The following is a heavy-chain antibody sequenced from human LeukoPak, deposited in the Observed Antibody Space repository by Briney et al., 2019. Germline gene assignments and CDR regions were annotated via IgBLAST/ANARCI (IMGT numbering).Heavy chain of an antibody. D-gene: IGHD3-10*01. Sequence: GASVKVSCKASGGTFSSYTISWVRQAPGQGLEWMGWISAYNGNTNYAQKLQGRVTMTTDTSTSTAYMELRSLRSDDTAVYYCARSYITMVRGVIIKGRYNWFDPWGQGTLVTVSS. V-gene: IGHV1-18*01. CDR1: GGTFSSYT. CDR2: ISAYNGNT. J-gene: IGHJ5*02. CDR3: ARSYITMVRGVIIKGRYNWFDP.